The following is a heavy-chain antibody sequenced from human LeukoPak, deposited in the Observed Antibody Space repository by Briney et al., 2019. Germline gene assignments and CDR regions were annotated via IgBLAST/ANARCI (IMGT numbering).Heavy chain of an antibody. CDR3: ARDAGDCGGDCPRWFDP. CDR1: GFTFSNYA. Sequence: GGSLRLSCAASGFTFSNYAMTWVRQAPGKGLEWVSTISGSGGNTYYADSVKGRFTISRDNAKNTVDLQMNSLRGEDTAVYYCARDAGDCGGDCPRWFDPWGQGILVTVSS. V-gene: IGHV3-23*01. J-gene: IGHJ5*02. CDR2: ISGSGGNT. D-gene: IGHD2-21*02.